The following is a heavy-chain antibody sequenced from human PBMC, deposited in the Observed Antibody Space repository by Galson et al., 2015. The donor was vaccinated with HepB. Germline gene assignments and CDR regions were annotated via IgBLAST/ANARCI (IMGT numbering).Heavy chain of an antibody. CDR2: INAGNGNT. V-gene: IGHV1-3*01. D-gene: IGHD5-12*01. Sequence: VSGYTFTSYAMHWVRQAPGQRLEWMGWINAGNGNTRYAQKFQGRVTITRDTSASTAYMELSSLGSEDTAVYYCARLRGYTGYGDFDYWGQGTLVTVSS. CDR3: ARLRGYTGYGDFDY. CDR1: GYTFTSYA. J-gene: IGHJ4*02.